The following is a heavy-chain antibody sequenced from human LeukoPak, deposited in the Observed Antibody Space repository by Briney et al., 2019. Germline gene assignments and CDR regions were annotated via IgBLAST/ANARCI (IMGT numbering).Heavy chain of an antibody. CDR1: GYSFTSYW. Sequence: GESLKISCKGSGYSFTSYWIGWVRQMPGKGLEWMGIIYPGDSDTRYSPSFQGQVTISADTSISTAYLQWSSLKASATAMYYCAKRFDYRKTWYFDLWGRGTLVTVSS. CDR2: IYPGDSDT. CDR3: AKRFDYRKTWYFDL. D-gene: IGHD4/OR15-4a*01. V-gene: IGHV5-51*01. J-gene: IGHJ2*01.